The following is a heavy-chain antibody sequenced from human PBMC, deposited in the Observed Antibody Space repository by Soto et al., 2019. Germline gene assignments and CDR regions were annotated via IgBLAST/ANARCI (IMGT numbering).Heavy chain of an antibody. CDR1: EFTFRNYA. J-gene: IGHJ5*02. CDR3: AKDAVSANGAWDWFAP. V-gene: IGHV3-23*01. Sequence: GGSLRLSCTASEFTFRNYAMTWVRQTPGKGLEWVSSIDGGAAGAHYSDSVKGRFTVSRDDSQKTMYLQLSGLRVDDTAVYYCAKDAVSANGAWDWFAPWGQGTLVTVSS. CDR2: IDGGAAGA. D-gene: IGHD2-21*02.